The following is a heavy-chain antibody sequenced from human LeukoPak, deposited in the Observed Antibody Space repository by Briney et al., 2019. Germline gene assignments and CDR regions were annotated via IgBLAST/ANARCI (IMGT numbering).Heavy chain of an antibody. V-gene: IGHV3-21*01. CDR2: ISSSSSYI. CDR1: KFTFSHYG. CDR3: ARDSIPLTTRNPMGWFDP. Sequence: PGGSLRLSCTASKFTFSHYGMQWIRQAPGKGLEWVSSISSSSSYIYYADSVKGRFTISRDNAKNSLYLQMNSLRAEDTAVYYCARDSIPLTTRNPMGWFDPWGQGTLVTVSS. J-gene: IGHJ5*02. D-gene: IGHD4-11*01.